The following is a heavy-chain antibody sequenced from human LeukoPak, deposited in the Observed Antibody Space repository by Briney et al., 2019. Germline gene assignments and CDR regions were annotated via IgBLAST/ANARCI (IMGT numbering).Heavy chain of an antibody. J-gene: IGHJ6*02. D-gene: IGHD3-22*01. CDR2: INHSGST. V-gene: IGHV4-34*01. CDR3: ARVPVSYRGYYYGPYYYYGMDV. Sequence: SETLSLTCAVYGGSFSGYYWSWIRQPPGKGLEWIGEINHSGSTNYNPSLKSRVTISVDTSKNQFSLKLSSVTAADSAVYYCARVPVSYRGYYYGPYYYYGMDVWGQGTTVTVSS. CDR1: GGSFSGYY.